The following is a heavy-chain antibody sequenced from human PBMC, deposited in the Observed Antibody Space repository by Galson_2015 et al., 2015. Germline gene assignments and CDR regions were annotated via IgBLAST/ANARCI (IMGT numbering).Heavy chain of an antibody. V-gene: IGHV2-5*02. CDR1: GFSLSTNGVG. CDR2: IYWDDDK. CDR3: ARRPFYGDYFDY. Sequence: PALVKPTQTLTLTCTFSGFSLSTNGVGVGWTRQPPRKAPEWLALIYWDDDKRYSPSLKSRLTITKDTSKNQVVLTMTNMDPVDTATYYCARRPFYGDYFDYWGQGTLVTVSS. J-gene: IGHJ4*02. D-gene: IGHD4-17*01.